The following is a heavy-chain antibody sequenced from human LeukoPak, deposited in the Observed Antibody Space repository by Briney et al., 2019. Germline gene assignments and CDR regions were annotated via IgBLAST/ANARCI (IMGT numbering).Heavy chain of an antibody. Sequence: PSETLSLTCTVSGVSMSSYFWSWIRQPPGKGLEWIGYIYHSGSSHYNPSLKSRVTISVDTSKTQFSLKLSSVTAADTAVYYCARLDTMRSGNYNYYYYMDVWGKGTTVTISS. CDR2: IYHSGSS. V-gene: IGHV4-59*12. J-gene: IGHJ6*03. CDR3: ARLDTMRSGNYNYYYYMDV. CDR1: GVSMSSYF. D-gene: IGHD3-10*01.